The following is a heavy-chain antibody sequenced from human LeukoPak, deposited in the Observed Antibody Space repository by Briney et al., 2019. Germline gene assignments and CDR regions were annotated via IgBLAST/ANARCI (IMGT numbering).Heavy chain of an antibody. Sequence: GGSLRLSCAASGFTFTSYAMSWVRQAPGKGLEGVSVISGSGTNTYYADSVKGRLTISIDNSKNTLYLQMNSLRAEDTAVYYCAKDPPAGGNWFDPWGQGTLVTVSS. D-gene: IGHD6-13*01. CDR3: AKDPPAGGNWFDP. J-gene: IGHJ5*02. CDR1: GFTFTSYA. V-gene: IGHV3-23*01. CDR2: ISGSGTNT.